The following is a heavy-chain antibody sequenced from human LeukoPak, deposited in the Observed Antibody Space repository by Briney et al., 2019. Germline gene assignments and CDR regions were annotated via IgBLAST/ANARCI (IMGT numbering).Heavy chain of an antibody. J-gene: IGHJ3*02. V-gene: IGHV5-51*01. D-gene: IGHD1-7*01. Sequence: GESLKISCKGSGYSFTNYWIGWVRQMPGKGLEWMGIIFIGDSDTRYSPSFQGQVTISADKSISTAYLQWSSLKASDTAMYYCAIRNYDAFDIWGQGTMVTVSS. CDR1: GYSFTNYW. CDR2: IFIGDSDT. CDR3: AIRNYDAFDI.